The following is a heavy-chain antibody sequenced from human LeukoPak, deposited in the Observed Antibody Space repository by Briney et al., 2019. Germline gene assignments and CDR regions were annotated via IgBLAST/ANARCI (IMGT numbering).Heavy chain of an antibody. D-gene: IGHD3-3*01. CDR1: GGTFRSNA. V-gene: IGHV1-69*04. Sequence: ASVKVSCTAPGGTFRSNAISWVRQAPGQGPEWMGRIIPILGTAEYAEKFQGRLTITADKSTTTTYMELSSLKSEDTALYYCARGKGFVGHFDSWGQGTLVTVSS. CDR3: ARGKGFVGHFDS. J-gene: IGHJ4*02. CDR2: IIPILGTA.